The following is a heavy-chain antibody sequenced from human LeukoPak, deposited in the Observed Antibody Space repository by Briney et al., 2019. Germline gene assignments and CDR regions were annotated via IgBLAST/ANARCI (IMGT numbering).Heavy chain of an antibody. CDR3: ARVTEIVVGPYGMDV. CDR1: GFTFSSYA. V-gene: IGHV3-74*01. CDR2: INNDGRSA. Sequence: GGSLRLSCAASGFTFSSYAMSWVRQAPGKGLVWVSRINNDGRSASYADSVKGRFTISRDNTKNTLYLQMNSLRAEDTAVYYCARVTEIVVGPYGMDVWGQGTTVIVSS. J-gene: IGHJ6*02. D-gene: IGHD2-2*01.